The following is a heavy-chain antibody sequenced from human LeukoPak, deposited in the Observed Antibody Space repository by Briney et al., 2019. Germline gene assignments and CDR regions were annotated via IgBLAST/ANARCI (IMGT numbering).Heavy chain of an antibody. CDR1: GYTFTSYY. CDR2: INPSGGST. V-gene: IGHV1-46*01. CDR3: ARDRGLGYCSGGSCYAPDY. D-gene: IGHD2-15*01. J-gene: IGHJ4*02. Sequence: ASVKVSCKASGYTFTSYYMHWVRQAPGQGLEWMGIINPSGGSTSYAQKFQGRVTMTRDTSTSTVYMELSGLRSEDTAVYYCARDRGLGYCSGGSCYAPDYWGQGTLVTVSS.